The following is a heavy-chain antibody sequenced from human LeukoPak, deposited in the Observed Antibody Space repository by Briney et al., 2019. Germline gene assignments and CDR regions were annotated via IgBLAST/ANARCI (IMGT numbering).Heavy chain of an antibody. D-gene: IGHD3-10*01. CDR1: GGSFSGYY. J-gene: IGHJ4*02. CDR2: INHSGST. Sequence: SETLSLTCAVYGGSFSGYYWSWIRQPPGKGLEWIGEINHSGSTNYNPSLKSRVTISVDTSKNQFSLKLSSVTAADTAVYYCARKGRLPFFRWSQGTLVTVSS. V-gene: IGHV4-34*01. CDR3: ARKGRLPFFR.